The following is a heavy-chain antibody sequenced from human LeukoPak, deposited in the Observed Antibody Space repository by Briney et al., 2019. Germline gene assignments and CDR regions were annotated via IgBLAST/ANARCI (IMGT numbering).Heavy chain of an antibody. CDR2: ISSSSSYI. J-gene: IGHJ6*02. V-gene: IGHV3-21*01. Sequence: GGSLRLSCAASGFTFSSYSMNWVRRAPGKGLEWVSSISSSSSYIYYADSVKGRFTISRDNAKNSLYLQMNSLRAEGTAVYYCARVEVFGVVTIYYYGMDVWGQGTTVTVSS. CDR1: GFTFSSYS. CDR3: ARVEVFGVVTIYYYGMDV. D-gene: IGHD3-3*01.